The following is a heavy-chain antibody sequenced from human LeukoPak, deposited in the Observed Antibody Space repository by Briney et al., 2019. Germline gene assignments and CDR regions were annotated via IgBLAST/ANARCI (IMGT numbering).Heavy chain of an antibody. CDR3: TRGATASFDP. Sequence: GGSLRLSCAASGFPFSNFWMHWVRHAPGKGLVWVSRINNDGSDTVYADSVKGRFTISRDNAKNTVYLQMNSLRVEDTAIYYCTRGATASFDPWGQGTLVTVS. D-gene: IGHD5-12*01. CDR1: GFPFSNFW. CDR2: INNDGSDT. J-gene: IGHJ5*02. V-gene: IGHV3-74*01.